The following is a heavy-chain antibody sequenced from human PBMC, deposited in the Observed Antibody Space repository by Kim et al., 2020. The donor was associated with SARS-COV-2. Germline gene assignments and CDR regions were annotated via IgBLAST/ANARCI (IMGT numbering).Heavy chain of an antibody. D-gene: IGHD2-15*01. J-gene: IGHJ3*01. CDR1: GGSVSTYY. CDR2: ISYSGST. Sequence: SETLSLTCTVSGGSVSTYYWSWIRQPPGKGLEWIGYISYSGSTNYNPSLKSRVTKSVDTSKNQFSLKLSSVTAADTAVYYCARGFTPDVFDFWGQGTMVTVSS. V-gene: IGHV4-59*02. CDR3: ARGFTPDVFDF.